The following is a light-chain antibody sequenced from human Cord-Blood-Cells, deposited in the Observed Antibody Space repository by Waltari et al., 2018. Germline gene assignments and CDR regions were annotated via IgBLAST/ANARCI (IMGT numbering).Light chain of an antibody. V-gene: IGLV2-23*01. CDR3: CSYAGSSTLV. CDR2: EGS. CDR1: SSDVGSYNL. Sequence: QSALTQPASVSGSPGQSITISCTGTSSDVGSYNLVSWYQQHPGKATKLMIYEGSKRPSGVSNRFSGSKSDNTASLTISGLQAEDEADYYCCSYAGSSTLVFGGGTKLTVL. J-gene: IGLJ2*01.